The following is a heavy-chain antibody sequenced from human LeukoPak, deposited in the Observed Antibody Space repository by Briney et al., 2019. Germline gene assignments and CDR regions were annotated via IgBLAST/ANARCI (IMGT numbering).Heavy chain of an antibody. CDR1: GFTFNRNA. D-gene: IGHD6-19*01. CDR3: VRRGDASSGWGDHDY. Sequence: PGGSLRLSCAASGFTFNRNAISWVRQAPGKGLEWVSTIGGSGDKTFYADSVKGRFTISRGNSKNMLHLQMSSLTGEDTALYYCVRRGDASSGWGDHDYWGQGALATVSS. V-gene: IGHV3-23*01. CDR2: IGGSGDKT. J-gene: IGHJ4*02.